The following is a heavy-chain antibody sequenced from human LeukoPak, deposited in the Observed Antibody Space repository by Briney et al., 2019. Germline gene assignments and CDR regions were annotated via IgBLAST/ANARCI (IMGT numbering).Heavy chain of an antibody. J-gene: IGHJ2*01. V-gene: IGHV1-18*01. Sequence: ASVKVSCKASGYTFTSYGISWVRQAPGQGLEWMGWISAYNGNTNYAQKLQGRVTMTTDTSTSTAYMELRSLRPDDTAEYYCARDGFFRDGSSGYWYFDFWGRGTLVTVSS. D-gene: IGHD5-24*01. CDR2: ISAYNGNT. CDR1: GYTFTSYG. CDR3: ARDGFFRDGSSGYWYFDF.